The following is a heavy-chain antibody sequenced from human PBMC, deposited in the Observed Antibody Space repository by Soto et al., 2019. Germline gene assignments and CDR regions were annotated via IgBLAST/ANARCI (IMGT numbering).Heavy chain of an antibody. Sequence: GGSLRLSCAASGFTFSDYYMSWIRQAPGKGLEWVSYISSSGSTIYYADSVKGRFTISRDNAKNSLYLQVNSLRADDTAVYYCAGDKPYGDSHDFWGQGTLVTVSS. D-gene: IGHD4-17*01. V-gene: IGHV3-11*01. CDR2: ISSSGSTI. J-gene: IGHJ4*02. CDR1: GFTFSDYY. CDR3: AGDKPYGDSHDF.